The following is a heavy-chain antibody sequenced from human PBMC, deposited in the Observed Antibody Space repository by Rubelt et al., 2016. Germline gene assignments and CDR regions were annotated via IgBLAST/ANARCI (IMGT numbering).Heavy chain of an antibody. D-gene: IGHD5-24*01. CDR1: GGSISSYY. CDR3: ARRRDGYKGAYFDY. CDR2: LYYSGST. Sequence: ETLSLTCTVSGGSISSYYWSWIRQPPGKGLEWIGYLYYSGSTNYNPSLKSRVTISVDTSKNQFSLKLSSVTAADTAVYYCARRRDGYKGAYFDYWGQGTLVTVSS. J-gene: IGHJ4*02. V-gene: IGHV4-59*08.